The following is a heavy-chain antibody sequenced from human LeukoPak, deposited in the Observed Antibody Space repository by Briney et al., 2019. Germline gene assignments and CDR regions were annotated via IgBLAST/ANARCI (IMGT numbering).Heavy chain of an antibody. CDR3: AIMHPYFEGRGQWVQ. J-gene: IGHJ4*02. CDR2: ISISGGST. Sequence: QSGASLRLSCAASGISISIYAISWVRQAPGKGLEWVSGISISGGSTSYADSVKGRFTISRDNPRNTLYMETNSLRAEDTALYYCAIMHPYFEGRGQWVQWGQGTLVTVSS. CDR1: GISISIYA. V-gene: IGHV3-23*01. D-gene: IGHD3-22*01.